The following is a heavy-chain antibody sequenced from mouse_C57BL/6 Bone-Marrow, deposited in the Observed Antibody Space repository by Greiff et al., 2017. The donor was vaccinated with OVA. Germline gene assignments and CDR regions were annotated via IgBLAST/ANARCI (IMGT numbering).Heavy chain of an antibody. CDR3: ARDAYDGYFYFDY. CDR2: SRNKANDYTT. V-gene: IGHV7-1*01. CDR1: GFTFSDFY. Sequence: EVQLMESGGGLVQSGRSLRLSCATSGFTFSDFYMEWVRQAPGKGLEWIAASRNKANDYTTEYSASVKGLFIVSRDTSQSILYLQMNALRAEDTAIYYCARDAYDGYFYFDYWGQGTTLTVSS. D-gene: IGHD2-3*01. J-gene: IGHJ2*01.